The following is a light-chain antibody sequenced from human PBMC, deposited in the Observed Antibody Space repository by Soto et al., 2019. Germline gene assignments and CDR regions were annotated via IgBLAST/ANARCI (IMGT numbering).Light chain of an antibody. CDR2: DVS. CDR1: QSVSSNY. Sequence: DIVLTQSPGTLSLSPGERATLSCRSSQSVSSNYLAWYQQKPDQAPRLVIYDVSGRATGIPDRFSGSGSGTEFTLTISRLEPDDSAVYYCQQYGISPKFGQGTKVEIK. J-gene: IGKJ1*01. CDR3: QQYGISPK. V-gene: IGKV3-20*01.